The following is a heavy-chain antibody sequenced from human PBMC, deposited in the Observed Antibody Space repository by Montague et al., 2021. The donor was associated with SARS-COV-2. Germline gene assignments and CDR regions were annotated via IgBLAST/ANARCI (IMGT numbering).Heavy chain of an antibody. CDR1: SGSISSSSYY. V-gene: IGHV4-39*01. D-gene: IGHD6-13*01. Sequence: SETLSLTCTVSSGSISSSSYYWVWIRQPPGKGLEWIGSINYSGSTYYNPSLKSRVTISVDTSKNQFSLKLSSVTAADTAVYYCGRQGSSSSWYGGYYYGMDVWGQGTTVTVSS. J-gene: IGHJ6*02. CDR3: GRQGSSSSWYGGYYYGMDV. CDR2: INYSGST.